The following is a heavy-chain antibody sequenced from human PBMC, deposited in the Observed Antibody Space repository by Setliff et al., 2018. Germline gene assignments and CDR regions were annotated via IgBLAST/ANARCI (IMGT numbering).Heavy chain of an antibody. V-gene: IGHV4-38-2*01. J-gene: IGHJ6*02. CDR3: ARSAGYSSSWYNYHYGMDV. Sequence: SETLSLTCAVSGYSISSGYYWGWIRQPPGKGLEWIGSIYHSGSTYYNPSLKSRVTISVDTSKNQFSLKLSSVTAADTAVYYCARSAGYSSSWYNYHYGMDVWGQGTTVTVSS. CDR1: GYSISSGYY. CDR2: IYHSGST. D-gene: IGHD6-13*01.